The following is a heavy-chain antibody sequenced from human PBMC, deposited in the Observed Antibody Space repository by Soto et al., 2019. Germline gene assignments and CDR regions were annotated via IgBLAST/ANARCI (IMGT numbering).Heavy chain of an antibody. J-gene: IGHJ4*02. CDR3: ARDGNDYGDFDY. Sequence: QVQLVESGGGVVQPGRSLRLSCAASGFTFSSYGMHWVRQAPGKGLEWVAVIWYDGSNKYYADSVKGRFTISRDNSKNTLYLQMNSVRAEDTAVYYCARDGNDYGDFDYWGQGTLVTVSS. CDR2: IWYDGSNK. V-gene: IGHV3-33*01. CDR1: GFTFSSYG. D-gene: IGHD4-17*01.